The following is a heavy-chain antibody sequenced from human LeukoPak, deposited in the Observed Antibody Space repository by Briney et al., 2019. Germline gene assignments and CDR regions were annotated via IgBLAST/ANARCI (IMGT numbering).Heavy chain of an antibody. J-gene: IGHJ4*02. CDR3: AREMGGVWYDSSGYYDY. V-gene: IGHV3-7*01. D-gene: IGHD3-22*01. Sequence: GGSLRLSCAASGFTFSSYWMSWVRQAPGKGLEWVANIKQDGSEKYYVDSVKGRSTISRDNAKNSLYLQMNSLRAEDTAVYYCAREMGGVWYDSSGYYDYWGQGTLVTVSS. CDR2: IKQDGSEK. CDR1: GFTFSSYW.